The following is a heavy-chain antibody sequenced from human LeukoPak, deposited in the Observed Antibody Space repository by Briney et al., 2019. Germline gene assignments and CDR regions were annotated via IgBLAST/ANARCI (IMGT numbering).Heavy chain of an antibody. J-gene: IGHJ4*02. CDR2: IKSKVDGGTP. D-gene: IGHD2-15*01. V-gene: IGHV3-15*01. Sequence: GGSLRLSCAASGFTFSSYAMSWVRQAPGKGLEWVGHIKSKVDGGTPDYVAPVKGRFTISRDDSRNTLYLQMSSLNTEDTAVYYCTTRSPARYCSDGACYSSADYWGQGTLVTVSS. CDR1: GFTFSSYA. CDR3: TTRSPARYCSDGACYSSADY.